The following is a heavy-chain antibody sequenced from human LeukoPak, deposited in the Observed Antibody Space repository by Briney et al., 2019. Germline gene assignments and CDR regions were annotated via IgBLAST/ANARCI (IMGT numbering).Heavy chain of an antibody. CDR3: ASGGGLKGLDY. V-gene: IGHV4-59*08. Sequence: PSETLSLTCTVSGGSISSYYWSWIRQPPGKGLEWIGYIYNSGITNYNPSLKSRVTISVGTSKNQFSLKLSSVTAADTAVYYCASGGGLKGLDYWGQGTLVTVSS. J-gene: IGHJ4*02. CDR2: IYNSGIT. CDR1: GGSISSYY. D-gene: IGHD2-15*01.